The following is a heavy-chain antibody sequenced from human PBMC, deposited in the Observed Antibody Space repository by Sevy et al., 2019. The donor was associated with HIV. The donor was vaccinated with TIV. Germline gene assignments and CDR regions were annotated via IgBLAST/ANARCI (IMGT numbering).Heavy chain of an antibody. D-gene: IGHD2-8*01. CDR2: IWYDGSNK. CDR1: EFTFSSYG. CDR3: AREGNDIVPHYYYYGMDV. V-gene: IGHV3-33*01. J-gene: IGHJ6*02. Sequence: GGSLRLSCAASEFTFSSYGMHWVRQAPGKGLEWVAVIWYDGSNKYYADSVKGRFTISRDNSKNTLYLQMNSLRAEDTAVYYCAREGNDIVPHYYYYGMDVWGQGTTVTVSS.